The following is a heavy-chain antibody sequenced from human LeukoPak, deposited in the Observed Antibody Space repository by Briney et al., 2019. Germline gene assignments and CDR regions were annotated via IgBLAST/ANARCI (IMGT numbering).Heavy chain of an antibody. D-gene: IGHD3-10*01. CDR3: ARRVNMVRGVIITDPLFDY. CDR1: GYTFTSYG. J-gene: IGHJ4*02. Sequence: ASVKVSCKASGYTFTSYGISWVRQAPGQGLGWMGWISAYNGNTNYAQKLQGRVTMTTDTSTSTAYMELRSLRSDDTAVYYCARRVNMVRGVIITDPLFDYWGQGTLVTVSS. CDR2: ISAYNGNT. V-gene: IGHV1-18*01.